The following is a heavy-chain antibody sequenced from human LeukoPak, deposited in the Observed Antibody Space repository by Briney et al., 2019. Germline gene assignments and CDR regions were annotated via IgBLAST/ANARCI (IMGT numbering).Heavy chain of an antibody. CDR2: IKTDGRTT. V-gene: IGHV3-74*01. CDR1: GMTFSNHW. J-gene: IGHJ4*02. Sequence: GGSLRLSCAASGMTFSNHWMHWVRQAPGKGLVWVSLIKTDGRTTIYADSVKGRFTISRDDGKSTLYLQMNSLRAEDTAVYYCTTGPSFGYEWWGQGTVVTVSS. D-gene: IGHD3-22*01. CDR3: TTGPSFGYEW.